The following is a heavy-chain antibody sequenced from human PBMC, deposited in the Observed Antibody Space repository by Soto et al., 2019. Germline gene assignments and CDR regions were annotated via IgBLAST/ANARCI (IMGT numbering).Heavy chain of an antibody. CDR1: GGSISSYH. CDR2: IYYSGST. J-gene: IGHJ5*02. Sequence: SETLSLTCTVSGGSISSYHWSWIRQPPGKGLEWIGYIYYSGSTNYNPSLKSRVTISVDTSKNQFSLKLSSVTAADTAVYYCARHLIAVAGPSWFDPWGQGTLVTVS. D-gene: IGHD6-19*01. CDR3: ARHLIAVAGPSWFDP. V-gene: IGHV4-59*08.